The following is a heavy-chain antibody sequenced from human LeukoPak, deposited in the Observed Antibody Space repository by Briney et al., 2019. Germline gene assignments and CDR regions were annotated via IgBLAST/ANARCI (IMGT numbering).Heavy chain of an antibody. CDR1: GFTFSSYT. J-gene: IGHJ5*02. Sequence: GSLRLSCAASGFTFSSYTMNWVRQPPGKGLEWIGEINHSGSTNYNPSLKSRVTISVDTSKNQFSLKLSSVTAADTAVYYCARGRKRAVLRYFDWLSNWFDPWGQGTLVTVSS. CDR2: INHSGST. V-gene: IGHV4-34*01. D-gene: IGHD3-9*01. CDR3: ARGRKRAVLRYFDWLSNWFDP.